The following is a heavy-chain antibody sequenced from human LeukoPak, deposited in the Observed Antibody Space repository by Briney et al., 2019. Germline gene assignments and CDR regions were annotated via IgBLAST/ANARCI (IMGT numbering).Heavy chain of an antibody. D-gene: IGHD3-9*01. CDR3: ARDGPATRYFDWSIDY. V-gene: IGHV3-23*01. CDR2: ISGSGGST. Sequence: GGSLRLSCAASGFTFSSYAMSWVRQAPGKGLEWVSAISGSGGSTYYADSVKGRFTISRDNSKNTLYLQMNSLRAEDTAVYYCARDGPATRYFDWSIDYWGQGTLVTVSS. CDR1: GFTFSSYA. J-gene: IGHJ4*02.